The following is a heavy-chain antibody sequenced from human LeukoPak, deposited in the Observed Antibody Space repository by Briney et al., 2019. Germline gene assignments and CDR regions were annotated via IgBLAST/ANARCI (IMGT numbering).Heavy chain of an antibody. J-gene: IGHJ4*02. Sequence: PSETLSLTSTVASGSISSSANLRGWLRPPRGRRLGWIARTYYGRNTYYNPSLKSRFTISIDTSKNPFYLQLNTVTAADKDVYYCARHEEEDGYNTKTFDYYGGGTLATVSS. CDR3: ARHEEEDGYNTKTFDY. D-gene: IGHD5-24*01. CDR2: TYYGRNT. V-gene: IGHV4-39*01. CDR1: SGSISSSANL.